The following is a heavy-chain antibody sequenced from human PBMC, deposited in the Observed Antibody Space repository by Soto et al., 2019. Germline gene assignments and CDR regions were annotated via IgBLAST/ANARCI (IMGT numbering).Heavy chain of an antibody. CDR3: AHKGPEDWPLDY. CDR2: IFSNDEK. J-gene: IGHJ4*02. D-gene: IGHD3-9*01. Sequence: SGPTLVNPTETLTLTCTVSGFSLSNARMGVSWIRQPPGKALEWLAHIFSNDEKSYSTSLRSRLTITKDTSKNQVVLTMTNMDPMDTGTYYCAHKGPEDWPLDYWGQGTLVTVPQ. V-gene: IGHV2-26*01. CDR1: GFSLSNARMG.